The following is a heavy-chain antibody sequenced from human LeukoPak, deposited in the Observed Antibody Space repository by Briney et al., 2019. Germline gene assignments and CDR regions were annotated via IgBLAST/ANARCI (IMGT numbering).Heavy chain of an antibody. J-gene: IGHJ4*02. V-gene: IGHV3-30*18. CDR2: ISYDGNNQ. D-gene: IGHD1-1*01. CDR1: GFTFSNYA. Sequence: PGGSLRLACAASGFTFSNYAIDSVRQAPRRWLEWVASISYDGNNQHYEAPRTDRSTISRDNSKNTVYLQINTLRTEDAAIYYCAKPYPTLTTSAVLDNWGQGTLVTVSS. CDR3: AKPYPTLTTSAVLDN.